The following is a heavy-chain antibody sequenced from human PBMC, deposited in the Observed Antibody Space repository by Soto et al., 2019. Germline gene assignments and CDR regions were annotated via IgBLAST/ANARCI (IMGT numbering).Heavy chain of an antibody. Sequence: QITLKESGPTLVRPTQTLTLTCTFSGFSLTTCGVGVGWIRQPPGKALEWLAVIYWDDDKRYSSSLKSSLTITKDTSKNQVVLTMTNMAPVDTATYYCAHHPYYGLGSYSFDYWGQGTLVTVSS. D-gene: IGHD3-10*01. CDR2: IYWDDDK. CDR3: AHHPYYGLGSYSFDY. CDR1: GFSLTTCGVG. V-gene: IGHV2-5*02. J-gene: IGHJ4*02.